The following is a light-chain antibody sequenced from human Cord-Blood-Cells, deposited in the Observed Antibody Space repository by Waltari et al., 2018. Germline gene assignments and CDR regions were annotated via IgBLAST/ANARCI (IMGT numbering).Light chain of an antibody. CDR2: AAS. J-gene: IGKJ2*01. CDR1: QSISSY. Sequence: DIQMTQSPSSLSESVGDRVTITCLASQSISSYLNWYQQKPGKAPKLLIYAASSLQSGVPSRFSGSGSGTDFTLTISSLQPEDFATYYCQQSYSTPYTFDQGTKLEIK. V-gene: IGKV1-39*01. CDR3: QQSYSTPYT.